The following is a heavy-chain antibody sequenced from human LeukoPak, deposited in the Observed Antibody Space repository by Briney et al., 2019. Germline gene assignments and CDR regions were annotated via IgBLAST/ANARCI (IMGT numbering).Heavy chain of an antibody. V-gene: IGHV4-34*01. CDR2: INHSGST. D-gene: IGHD2-2*01. Sequence: PSETLSLTCAVYGGSFSGYYWSWIRQPPGKGLEWIGEINHSGSTNYNPSLKSRVTISVDTSKNQFPLKLSSVTAADTAVYYCARGGYEFDYWGQGTLVTVSS. CDR1: GGSFSGYY. J-gene: IGHJ4*02. CDR3: ARGGYEFDY.